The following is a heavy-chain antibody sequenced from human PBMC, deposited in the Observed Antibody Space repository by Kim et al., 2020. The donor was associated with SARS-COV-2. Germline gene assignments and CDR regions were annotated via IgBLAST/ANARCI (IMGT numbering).Heavy chain of an antibody. CDR3: ARATDSSGLNWYFYL. D-gene: IGHD3-22*01. Sequence: QKFQGRVTMTRNTSISTAYMELSSLRSEDTAVYYCARATDSSGLNWYFYLWGRGTLVTVSS. J-gene: IGHJ2*01. V-gene: IGHV1-8*01.